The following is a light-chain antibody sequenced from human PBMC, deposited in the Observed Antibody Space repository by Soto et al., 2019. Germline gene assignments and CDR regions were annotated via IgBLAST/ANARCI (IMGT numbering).Light chain of an antibody. CDR1: QSVSRN. CDR2: GAS. V-gene: IGKV3-15*01. Sequence: EIVMMQFPDTLSVSPGERATLSCRASQSVSRNVAWYQQKPGQAPRLLIYGASNRAAGIPARFSGSGSGREFALTISSLQAEDFAVYNCQQYNTWPRPFGQGTRLEIK. CDR3: QQYNTWPRP. J-gene: IGKJ5*01.